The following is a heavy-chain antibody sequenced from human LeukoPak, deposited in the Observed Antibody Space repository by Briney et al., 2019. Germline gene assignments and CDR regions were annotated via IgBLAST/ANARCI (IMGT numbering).Heavy chain of an antibody. J-gene: IGHJ4*02. CDR2: INHSGST. CDR3: ARGRNY. Sequence: SETLSLTCAVYGVSFSGYYWSWIRQPPGKGLEWIGEINHSGSTNYNPSLKSRVTISVDTSKNQFSLKLSSVTAADTAVYYCARGRNYWGQGTLVTVSS. CDR1: GVSFSGYY. V-gene: IGHV4-34*01.